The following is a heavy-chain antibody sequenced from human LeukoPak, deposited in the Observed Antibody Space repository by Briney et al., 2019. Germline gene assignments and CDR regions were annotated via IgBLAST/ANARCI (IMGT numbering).Heavy chain of an antibody. Sequence: PGGSLRLSCAASGFTFSSYAMHWVRQAPGKGLEWVAVISYDGSNKYYADSVKGRFTISRDNSKNTLYLQMNSLRAEDTAVYYCARHVVAVGFDYWGRGTLVTVSP. D-gene: IGHD3-22*01. CDR1: GFTFSSYA. J-gene: IGHJ4*02. CDR3: ARHVVAVGFDY. CDR2: ISYDGSNK. V-gene: IGHV3-30*04.